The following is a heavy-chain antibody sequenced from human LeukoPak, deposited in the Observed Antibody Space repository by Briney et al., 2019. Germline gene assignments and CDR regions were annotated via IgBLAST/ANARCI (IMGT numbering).Heavy chain of an antibody. Sequence: GGSLRLSCAASGFTFSSYAMSWVRQAPGKGLEWVSAISGSGGSTYYADSVKGRFTISRDNSKNTLYLQMNSLRAEDTAVYYCAKANLATGYSRNPDYYYGMDVWGQGTTVTVSS. CDR1: GFTFSSYA. J-gene: IGHJ6*02. CDR3: AKANLATGYSRNPDYYYGMDV. CDR2: ISGSGGST. D-gene: IGHD1-14*01. V-gene: IGHV3-23*01.